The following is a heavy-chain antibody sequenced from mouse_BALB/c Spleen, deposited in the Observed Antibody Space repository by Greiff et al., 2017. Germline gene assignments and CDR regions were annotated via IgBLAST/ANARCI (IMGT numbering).Heavy chain of an antibody. V-gene: IGHV1S137*01. CDR1: GYTFTDYA. CDR2: ISTYYGDA. J-gene: IGHJ4*01. D-gene: IGHD2-4*01. Sequence: QVQLQQSGAELVRPGVSVKISCKGSGYTFTDYAMHWVKQSHAKSLEWIGVISTYYGDASYNQKFKGKATMTVDKSSSTAYMELARLTSEESAIYYCAGYDDDRYYAMDYWGQGTSVTVSS. CDR3: AGYDDDRYYAMDY.